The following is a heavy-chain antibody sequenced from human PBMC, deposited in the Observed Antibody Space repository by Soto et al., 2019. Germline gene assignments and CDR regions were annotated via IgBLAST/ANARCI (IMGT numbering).Heavy chain of an antibody. CDR2: ISSSSSYI. J-gene: IGHJ4*02. D-gene: IGHD1-26*01. CDR1: GFTFSSYA. Sequence: GGSLRLSCAASGFTFSSYAMKWVRQAPGKGLEWVSSISSSSSYIYYADSVKGRFTISRDNAKNSLYLQMNSLRAEDTAVYYCARDPPRVGATDNYFDYWGQGTLVTVSS. CDR3: ARDPPRVGATDNYFDY. V-gene: IGHV3-21*01.